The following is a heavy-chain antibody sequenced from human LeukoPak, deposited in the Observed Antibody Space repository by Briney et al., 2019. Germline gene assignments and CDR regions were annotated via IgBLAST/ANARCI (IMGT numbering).Heavy chain of an antibody. CDR1: GFTFSSYA. J-gene: IGHJ4*02. D-gene: IGHD3-3*01. V-gene: IGHV3-23*01. CDR2: ISGSGGST. Sequence: GGSLGLSCAASGFTFSSYAMSWVRQAPGKGLEWVSAISGSGGSTYYADSVKGRFTISRDNSKNTLYLQMNSPRAEDTAVYYCAKVGLRFLEWLLPLDYWGQGTLVTVSS. CDR3: AKVGLRFLEWLLPLDY.